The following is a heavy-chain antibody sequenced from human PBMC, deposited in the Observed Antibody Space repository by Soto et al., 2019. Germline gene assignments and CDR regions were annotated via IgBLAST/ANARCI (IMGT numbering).Heavy chain of an antibody. CDR2: IYYSGST. Sequence: TLSLPGTVSDGSISRGGYYWCWIRQHQGKGLGWIGYIYYSGSTYCNPSLKSRGTISVNTSKTQFSLKLSSVTAADTAVYYCARAASVASVWFDPWGQRTLVTVS. CDR3: ARAASVASVWFDP. V-gene: IGHV4-31*03. J-gene: IGHJ5*02. D-gene: IGHD2-15*01. CDR1: DGSISRGGYY.